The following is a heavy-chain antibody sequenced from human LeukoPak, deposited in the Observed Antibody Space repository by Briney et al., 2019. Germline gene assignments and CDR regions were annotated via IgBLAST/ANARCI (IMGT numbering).Heavy chain of an antibody. CDR3: ARDALGDTFGPDSIGYYMDV. J-gene: IGHJ6*03. D-gene: IGHD2-15*01. Sequence: GRSLRLSCAASGFTFSIHAIHWVRQAPGKGLDWVAVISSVGNTKDYADSLQGRFTIFRDNSKNTVFLQMNSLRPEDTAVYFCARDALGDTFGPDSIGYYMDVWGTGARVTVSS. V-gene: IGHV3-30*04. CDR2: ISSVGNTK. CDR1: GFTFSIHA.